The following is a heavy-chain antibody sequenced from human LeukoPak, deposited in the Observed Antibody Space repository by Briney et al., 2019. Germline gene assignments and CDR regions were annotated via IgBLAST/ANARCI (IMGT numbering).Heavy chain of an antibody. CDR2: IYTSGST. Sequence: PSETLSLTCTVSGGSISSYYCSWIRQPAGKGLEWIGRIYTSGSTNYNPSLKSRVTMSVDTSKNQFSLKLSSVTAADTAVYYCASSGSYYAEYFQHWGQGTLVTVSS. CDR3: ASSGSYYAEYFQH. J-gene: IGHJ1*01. V-gene: IGHV4-4*07. CDR1: GGSISSYY. D-gene: IGHD1-26*01.